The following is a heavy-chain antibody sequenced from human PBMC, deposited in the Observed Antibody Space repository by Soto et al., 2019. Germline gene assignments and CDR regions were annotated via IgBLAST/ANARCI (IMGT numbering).Heavy chain of an antibody. V-gene: IGHV4-4*02. CDR2: IYYSGST. Sequence: TSETLSLTCAVSGGSISSSTWWSWVRQPPGKGLEWIGEIYYSGSTNYNPSLKSRVTISVDTSKNQFSLKLNSMTAADTAVYYCARHNYGSGSTYFDYWGQGTLVTVSS. J-gene: IGHJ4*02. CDR1: GGSISSSTW. CDR3: ARHNYGSGSTYFDY. D-gene: IGHD3-10*01.